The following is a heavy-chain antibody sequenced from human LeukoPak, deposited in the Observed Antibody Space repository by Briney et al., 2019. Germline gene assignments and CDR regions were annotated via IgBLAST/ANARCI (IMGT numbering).Heavy chain of an antibody. D-gene: IGHD6-13*01. CDR3: ARDGQQLVLTDYYYYMDV. V-gene: IGHV1-18*01. CDR1: GYTFTSYG. J-gene: IGHJ6*03. Sequence: ASVKVSCKASGYTFTSYGISWVRQAPGQGLEWMGIINPSGGSTSYAQKFQGRVTMTTDTSTSTAYMELRSLRSDDTAVYYCARDGQQLVLTDYYYYMDVWGKGTTVTISS. CDR2: INPSGGST.